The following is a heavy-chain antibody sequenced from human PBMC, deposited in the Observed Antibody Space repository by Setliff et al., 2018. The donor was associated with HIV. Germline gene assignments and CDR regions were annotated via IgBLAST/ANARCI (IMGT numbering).Heavy chain of an antibody. Sequence: PGGSLRLSCAASGFTFSSYEMNWVRQAPGKGLEWISYISSGSNLLYYADSVKGRFAISRDNTKNTLFLQMNSLRAEDTALYYCASGWDYWGQGTLVTVSS. V-gene: IGHV3-48*03. J-gene: IGHJ4*02. CDR1: GFTFSSYE. CDR2: ISSGSNLL. CDR3: ASGWDY.